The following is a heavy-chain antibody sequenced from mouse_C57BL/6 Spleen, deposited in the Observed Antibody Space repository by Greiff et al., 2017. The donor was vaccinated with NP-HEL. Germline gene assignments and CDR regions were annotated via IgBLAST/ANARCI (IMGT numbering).Heavy chain of an antibody. CDR3: ASIYYDYPAWFAY. Sequence: QVQLKQSGAELARPGASVKLSCKASGYTFTSYGISWVKQRTGQGLEWIGEIYPRSGNTYYNEKFKGKATLTADKSSSTAYMELRSLTSEDSAVYFCASIYYDYPAWFAYWGQGTLVTVSA. CDR1: GYTFTSYG. V-gene: IGHV1-81*01. D-gene: IGHD2-4*01. CDR2: IYPRSGNT. J-gene: IGHJ3*01.